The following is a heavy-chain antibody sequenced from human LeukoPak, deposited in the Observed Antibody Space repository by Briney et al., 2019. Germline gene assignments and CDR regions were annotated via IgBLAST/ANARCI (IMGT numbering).Heavy chain of an antibody. CDR1: GFTFSSYA. CDR2: INHSGST. V-gene: IGHV4-34*01. Sequence: GSLRLSCAASGFTFSSYAMSWIRQPPGKGLECIGEINHSGSTNYNPSLKSRVTISVDTSKNQFSLKLSSVTAADTAVYYCARSSIAARRPFDYWGQGTLVTVSS. D-gene: IGHD6-6*01. CDR3: ARSSIAARRPFDY. J-gene: IGHJ4*02.